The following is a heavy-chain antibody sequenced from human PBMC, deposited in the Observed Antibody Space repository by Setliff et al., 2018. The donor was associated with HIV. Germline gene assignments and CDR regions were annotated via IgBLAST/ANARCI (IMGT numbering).Heavy chain of an antibody. Sequence: ASVMVSCKASGGTFSSYAISWVRQAPGQGLEWMGRIIPIFGTANYAQKFQGRVTITADKSTSTAYMELSSLRSDDTAVYYCARDPGEGGGGFLEWTIGYYYYMDVWGKGTTVTVSS. V-gene: IGHV1-69*06. J-gene: IGHJ6*03. CDR2: IIPIFGTA. D-gene: IGHD3-3*01. CDR3: ARDPGEGGGGFLEWTIGYYYYMDV. CDR1: GGTFSSYA.